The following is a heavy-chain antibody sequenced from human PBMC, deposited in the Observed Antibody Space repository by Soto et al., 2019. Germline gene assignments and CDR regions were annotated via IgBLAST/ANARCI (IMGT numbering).Heavy chain of an antibody. CDR1: GYSFTSYW. CDR2: IYPGDSDT. CDR3: ARGYSSSWYRGEYYYCGMDV. J-gene: IGHJ6*02. Sequence: RGESLKISCKGSGYSFTSYWIGWVRQMPGKGLEWMGIIYPGDSDTRYSPSFQGQVTISADKSISTAYLQWSSLKASDTAMYYCARGYSSSWYRGEYYYCGMDVWGQGTTVTVSS. V-gene: IGHV5-51*01. D-gene: IGHD6-13*01.